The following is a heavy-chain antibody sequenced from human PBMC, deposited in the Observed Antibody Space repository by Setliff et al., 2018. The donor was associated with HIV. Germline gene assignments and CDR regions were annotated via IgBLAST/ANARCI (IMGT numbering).Heavy chain of an antibody. Sequence: SETLSLTCTVSGGSISSGSYYWSWIRQPAGKGLEWIGRIYTSGSTNYNPPLKIRVTISLDTSKNQLSLKLGSVTAADTAVYYCARAVFSGWRIFDIWGHGTMVTVSS. D-gene: IGHD6-19*01. CDR1: GGSISSGSYY. V-gene: IGHV4-61*02. CDR2: IYTSGST. CDR3: ARAVFSGWRIFDI. J-gene: IGHJ3*02.